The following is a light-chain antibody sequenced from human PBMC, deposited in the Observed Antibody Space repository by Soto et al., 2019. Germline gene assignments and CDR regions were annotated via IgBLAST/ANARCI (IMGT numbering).Light chain of an antibody. V-gene: IGLV1-36*01. CDR2: YDD. CDR1: SSNIGNNA. Sequence: QTVVTQPRSVSEAPRQRVTISCSGSSSNIGNNAVNWYQQLPGKAPKLLIYYDDLLPSGVSDRFSGSKSGTSASLAISGLQSEDEADYYCAAWDDSLNGAVFGGGTKVTVL. CDR3: AAWDDSLNGAV. J-gene: IGLJ2*01.